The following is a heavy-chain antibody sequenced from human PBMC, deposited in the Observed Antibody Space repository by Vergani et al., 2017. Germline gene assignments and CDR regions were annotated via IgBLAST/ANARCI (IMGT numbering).Heavy chain of an antibody. CDR1: GGSFTSDH. D-gene: IGHD2-8*01. V-gene: IGHV4-34*01. CDR2: IDHTGRP. CDR3: ARVYTETNGHLYYFYYMDV. J-gene: IGHJ6*03. Sequence: QVQLQQWGGGLLKPSETLSLTCVVNGGSFTSDHWTWIRQSPGEGLEWVGDIDHTGRPDDNPSLKSRRTMSVDKSRNQLSLTLNSVTATDTAIYFCARVYTETNGHLYYFYYMDVWGQGTAVTVS.